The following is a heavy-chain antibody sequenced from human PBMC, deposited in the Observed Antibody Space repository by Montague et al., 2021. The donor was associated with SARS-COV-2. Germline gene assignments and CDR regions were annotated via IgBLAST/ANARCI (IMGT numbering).Heavy chain of an antibody. D-gene: IGHD3-16*01. V-gene: IGHV4-59*08. J-gene: IGHJ4*02. CDR3: ARHRYYDGFNGPLDF. Sequence: SETLSLTCTVSGVSVTDYYWSWIRQPPGKGLEWVGDVLYNKGTIFNPSLKSRVAISVDTSKNQFSLRLTSVTAADTAFYYCARHRYYDGFNGPLDFWDQGALVTVSS. CDR2: VLYNKGT. CDR1: GVSVTDYY.